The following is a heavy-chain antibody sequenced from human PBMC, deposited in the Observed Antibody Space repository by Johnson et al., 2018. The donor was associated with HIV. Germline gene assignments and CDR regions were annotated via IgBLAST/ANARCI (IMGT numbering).Heavy chain of an antibody. V-gene: IGHV3-9*01. CDR2: ISWNSGSI. CDR3: AKEAAIVQGGALDI. Sequence: VESGGGLVQPGRSLRLSCAASGFTFDDYAMHWVRQAPGKGLEWVSGISWNSGSIGYADSVKGRFTISRDNAKNSLYLQMNSLRAEDTALYYCAKEAAIVQGGALDIWGQGTLVTVSS. D-gene: IGHD3-10*01. CDR1: GFTFDDYA. J-gene: IGHJ3*02.